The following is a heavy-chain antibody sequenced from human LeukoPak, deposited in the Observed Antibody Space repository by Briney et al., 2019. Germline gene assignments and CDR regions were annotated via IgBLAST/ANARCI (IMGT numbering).Heavy chain of an antibody. CDR1: GGSFSGHY. V-gene: IGHV4-34*01. J-gene: IGHJ4*02. CDR2: INHSGST. Sequence: SETLSLTCGVYGGSFSGHYWSWIRQPPGKGLEWIGEINHSGSTNFNPSLKSRVTISVDTSKNRFSLTLSSVTAADTAVYYCARLPVGASIDYWGQGTLVTVSS. D-gene: IGHD1-26*01. CDR3: ARLPVGASIDY.